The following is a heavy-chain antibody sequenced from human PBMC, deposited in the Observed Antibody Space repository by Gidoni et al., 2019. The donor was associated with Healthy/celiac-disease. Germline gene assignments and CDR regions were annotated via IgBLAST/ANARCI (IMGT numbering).Heavy chain of an antibody. V-gene: IGHV4-39*01. CDR1: GGSISSSSYY. CDR3: ARHEDSSALGYYGMDV. J-gene: IGHJ6*02. D-gene: IGHD3-22*01. Sequence: QLQLQASGPGLVKPSETLSLTCTVSGGSISSSSYYWGWIRQPPGKGLEWMGSIYYSGHTYYTPSLKSRVTISGDTSKNQFSLKLSSVTAADTAVYYCARHEDSSALGYYGMDVWGQGTTVTVSS. CDR2: IYYSGHT.